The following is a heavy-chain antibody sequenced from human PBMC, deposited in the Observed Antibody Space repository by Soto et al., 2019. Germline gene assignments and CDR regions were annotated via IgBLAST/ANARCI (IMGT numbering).Heavy chain of an antibody. Sequence: GGSLRLSCAASGFTFSSYSMNWVRQAPGKGLEWVSSISSSSSYIYYADSVKGRFTISRDNAKNSLYLQMNSLRAEDTAVYYCARGYCSGGSCYSYYGMDVWGQGTKVTVSS. CDR3: ARGYCSGGSCYSYYGMDV. CDR2: ISSSSSYI. CDR1: GFTFSSYS. D-gene: IGHD2-15*01. J-gene: IGHJ6*02. V-gene: IGHV3-21*01.